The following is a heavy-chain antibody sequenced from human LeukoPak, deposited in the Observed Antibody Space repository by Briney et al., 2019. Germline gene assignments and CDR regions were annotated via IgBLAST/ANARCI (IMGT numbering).Heavy chain of an antibody. CDR2: IIPIFGTA. Sequence: SVKVSCKASGGTFSSYAISWVRQAPGQGLEWMGGIIPIFGTANYAQKFQGRVTITTDESTSTAYMELSSLRSEDTAVYYCARGYYGSGSYYRHYYYYMDVWGKGTTVTVSS. CDR1: GGTFSSYA. J-gene: IGHJ6*03. D-gene: IGHD3-10*01. V-gene: IGHV1-69*05. CDR3: ARGYYGSGSYYRHYYYYMDV.